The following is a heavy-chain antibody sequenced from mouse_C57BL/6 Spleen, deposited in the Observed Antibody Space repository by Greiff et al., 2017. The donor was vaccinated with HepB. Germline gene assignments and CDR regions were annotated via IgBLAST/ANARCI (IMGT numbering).Heavy chain of an antibody. J-gene: IGHJ2*01. D-gene: IGHD3-2*02. V-gene: IGHV1-59*01. CDR2: IDPSDSYT. CDR3: ARPEANPHDY. CDR1: GYTFTSYW. Sequence: QVQLQQPGAELVRPGTSVKLSCKASGYTFTSYWMHWVKQRPGQGLEWIGVIDPSDSYTNYNQKFKGKATLTVDTSSSTAYMQLSSLTSEDSAVYYCARPEANPHDYWGQGTTLTVSS.